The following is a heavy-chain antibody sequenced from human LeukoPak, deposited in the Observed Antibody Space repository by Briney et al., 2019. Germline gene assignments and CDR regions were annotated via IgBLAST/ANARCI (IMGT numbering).Heavy chain of an antibody. V-gene: IGHV3-48*02. Sequence: GGSLRLSCVASGLTFSTYSMNWVRQAPGKGLEWVSYISSSSSTIYYADSVKGRFTISRDNAKNSLYLQMNSLRDEDTAVYYCARASFQRWLQLGGDWGQGALVTVSS. CDR3: ARASFQRWLQLGGD. CDR2: ISSSSSTI. D-gene: IGHD5-24*01. J-gene: IGHJ4*02. CDR1: GLTFSTYS.